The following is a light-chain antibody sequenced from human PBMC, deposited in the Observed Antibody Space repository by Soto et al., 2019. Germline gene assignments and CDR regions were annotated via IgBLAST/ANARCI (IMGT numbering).Light chain of an antibody. CDR1: QSIRNY. CDR2: GAY. V-gene: IGKV1-5*01. J-gene: IGKJ1*01. CDR3: QHHNIYSQT. Sequence: DIQMTQSPPTLSASVGEKVTITCRASQSIRNYLAWYKQMPGKTPKLLIYGAYNLQSGVPSRFSGSGSGTEFTLTISSLQPDDFATYFCQHHNIYSQTFGQGTKVDIK.